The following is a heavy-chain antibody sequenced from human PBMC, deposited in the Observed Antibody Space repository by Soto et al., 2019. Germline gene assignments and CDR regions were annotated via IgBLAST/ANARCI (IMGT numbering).Heavy chain of an antibody. V-gene: IGHV3-74*01. CDR1: GFTFSSYW. CDR2: INSDGSST. J-gene: IGHJ6*03. Sequence: GGSLRLSCAASGFTFSSYWMHWVRQAPGKGLVWVSRINSDGSSTSYADSVKGRFTISRDNAKNTLYLQMNSLRAEDTAVYYCARDPNVIGYCSGGSCYSYYYYMDVWGKGTTVTVSS. D-gene: IGHD2-15*01. CDR3: ARDPNVIGYCSGGSCYSYYYYMDV.